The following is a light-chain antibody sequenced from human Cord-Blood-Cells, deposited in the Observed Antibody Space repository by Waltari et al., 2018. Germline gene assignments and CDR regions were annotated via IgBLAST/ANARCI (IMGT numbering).Light chain of an antibody. CDR1: SSYSAYP. V-gene: IGLV4-69*01. CDR3: QTWGTGIQV. J-gene: IGLJ3*02. Sequence: QLVLTLSPSASASLGPSVKLTCTLSSSYSAYPIGCLEQQLEKGPRYLMKLNSAGSHSEGDGIPDRFSGSSSGAERYLSIPSLQSEDEADYYCQTWGTGIQVFGGGTQLTVL. CDR2: LNSAGSH.